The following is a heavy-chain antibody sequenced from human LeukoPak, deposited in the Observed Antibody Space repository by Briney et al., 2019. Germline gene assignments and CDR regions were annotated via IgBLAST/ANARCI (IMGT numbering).Heavy chain of an antibody. CDR1: GFTLSSYW. Sequence: GPSLRLSCAAPGFTLSSYWMSWVRQAPGKGLDWVANIKQDGSEKYYVDSVKGRFTISRDNAKNSLYLQMNSLRAEDTALYYCASLRYNDFWSGHWKYYYYMDVWGKGTTVTVSS. V-gene: IGHV3-7*01. CDR3: ASLRYNDFWSGHWKYYYYMDV. CDR2: IKQDGSEK. J-gene: IGHJ6*03. D-gene: IGHD3-3*01.